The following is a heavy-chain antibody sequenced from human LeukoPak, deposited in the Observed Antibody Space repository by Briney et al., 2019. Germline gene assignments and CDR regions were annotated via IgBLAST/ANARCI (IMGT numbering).Heavy chain of an antibody. CDR2: INHSGST. J-gene: IGHJ5*02. V-gene: IGHV4-34*01. Sequence: SSETLSLTCAVYGGSFSGYYWSWIRQPPGKGLEWIGEINHSGSTNYNPSLKSRVTISLDTSKNQFSLKLSSVTAADTAVYYCARGLWGFDPWGQGTLVTVSS. CDR1: GGSFSGYY. D-gene: IGHD3-10*01. CDR3: ARGLWGFDP.